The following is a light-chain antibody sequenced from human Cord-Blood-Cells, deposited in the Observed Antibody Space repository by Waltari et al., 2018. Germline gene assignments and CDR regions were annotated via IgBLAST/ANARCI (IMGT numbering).Light chain of an antibody. CDR1: QSISSY. J-gene: IGKJ4*01. CDR2: AAS. CDR3: QQSYSTPLT. Sequence: DIQMTHSPSSLSASVGDRVTIPCRASQSISSYLNWYQQKPGKAPKLMIYAASSLQSGVPSRFSGSGYGTDFTLTISSLQPEDFATYYCQQSYSTPLTFGGGTKVEIK. V-gene: IGKV1-39*01.